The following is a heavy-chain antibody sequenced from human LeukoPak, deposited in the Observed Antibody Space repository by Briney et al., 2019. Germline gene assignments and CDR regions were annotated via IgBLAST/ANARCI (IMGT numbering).Heavy chain of an antibody. J-gene: IGHJ4*02. Sequence: GGSLRLSCAASGFTFSSYAMGWVRQAPGKGLEWVSAISGTGGTTNYADSVKGRFTVSRDNSKNTLYLQMNSLRAEDTAVFYCARAALRGTYCYDCWGRGILVTVSS. D-gene: IGHD1-14*01. CDR2: ISGTGGTT. V-gene: IGHV3-23*01. CDR3: ARAALRGTYCYDC. CDR1: GFTFSSYA.